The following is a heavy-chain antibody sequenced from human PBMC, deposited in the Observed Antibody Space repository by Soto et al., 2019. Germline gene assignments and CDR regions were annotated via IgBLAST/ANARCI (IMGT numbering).Heavy chain of an antibody. Sequence: VKVSCKASGYTFTRYTMNWVRQAPGQRLEWMGWINPDNGNTKSSQKFQDRVIITRDTSASTAYMDLSSLRSEDTTVYYCARGIATGQLDPWGQGTLVTVSS. D-gene: IGHD2-15*01. CDR2: INPDNGNT. CDR1: GYTFTRYT. J-gene: IGHJ5*02. V-gene: IGHV1-3*01. CDR3: ARGIATGQLDP.